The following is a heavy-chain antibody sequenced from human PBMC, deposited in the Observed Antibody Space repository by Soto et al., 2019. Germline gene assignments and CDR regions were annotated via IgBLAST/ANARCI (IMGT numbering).Heavy chain of an antibody. D-gene: IGHD3-3*01. J-gene: IGHJ4*02. CDR3: AKDHIRFLEWLLPYYFDY. V-gene: IGHV3-23*01. Sequence: PGGSLRLSCAASGFTFSSYAMSWVRQAPGKGLEWVSAISGSGGSTYYADSVKGRFTISRDNSKNTLYLQMNSLRAEDTAVYYCAKDHIRFLEWLLPYYFDYWGQGTLVTVSS. CDR2: ISGSGGST. CDR1: GFTFSSYA.